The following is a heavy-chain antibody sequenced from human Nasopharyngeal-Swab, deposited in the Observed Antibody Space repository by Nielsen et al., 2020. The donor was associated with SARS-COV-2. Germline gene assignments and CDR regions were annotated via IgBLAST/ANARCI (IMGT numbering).Heavy chain of an antibody. CDR1: GFTFSSYS. D-gene: IGHD2-2*01. CDR3: ARAASRSTSCYEYFQH. V-gene: IGHV3-21*01. Sequence: GESLKISCAASGFTFSSYSMNWVRQAPGKGLEWVSSISSSSSYIYYADSVKGRFTISRDNAKNSLYLQMNSLRAEDTAVYYCARAASRSTSCYEYFQHWGQGTLVTVSS. CDR2: ISSSSSYI. J-gene: IGHJ1*01.